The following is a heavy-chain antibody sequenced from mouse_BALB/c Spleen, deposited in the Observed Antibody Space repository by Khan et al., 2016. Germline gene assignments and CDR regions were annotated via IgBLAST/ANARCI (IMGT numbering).Heavy chain of an antibody. CDR2: IFPGDGST. V-gene: IGHV1-85*01. CDR1: GYTFTSYD. J-gene: IGHJ1*01. D-gene: IGHD1-1*01. CDR3: ARLYGSTYWYYDV. Sequence: QVQLKQSGAELVKPGASVKLSCKASGYTFTSYDINWVRQRPEQGLAWIGWIFPGDGSTKYNEKFKGKATLTTDTSSSTAYMQLSRLTSEDSAFYFCARLYGSTYWYYDVWGAGTTVTVSS.